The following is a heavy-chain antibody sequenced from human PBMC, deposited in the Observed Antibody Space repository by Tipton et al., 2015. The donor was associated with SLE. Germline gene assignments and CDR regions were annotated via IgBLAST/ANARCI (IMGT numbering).Heavy chain of an antibody. V-gene: IGHV4-59*01. Sequence: LRLSCTVSGGSIISYYWSWIRQPPGKGLEWIGYIYYSGSTNYSGSTNYNPSLKSRVTISLDTSKSQFSLKLSSVTAADTAVYYCARDYGYCSSTSCYPWYFDLWGRGTLVTVSS. CDR1: GGSIISYY. CDR3: ARDYGYCSSTSCYPWYFDL. CDR2: IYYSGSTNYSGST. J-gene: IGHJ2*01. D-gene: IGHD2-2*01.